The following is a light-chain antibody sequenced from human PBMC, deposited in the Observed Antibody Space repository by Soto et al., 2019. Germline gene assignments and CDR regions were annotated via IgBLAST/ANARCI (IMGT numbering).Light chain of an antibody. Sequence: QSVLTQPASVSGSPGQSIAISCTGTSSDIGGYNYVSWYQQHPGKAPRLLIYDVTHRPSGVSNRFSGSKSGDTASLTISGLQAEDEADYYCRSYTSTSTPYVLGTGTKVTVL. V-gene: IGLV2-14*03. J-gene: IGLJ1*01. CDR3: RSYTSTSTPYV. CDR1: SSDIGGYNY. CDR2: DVT.